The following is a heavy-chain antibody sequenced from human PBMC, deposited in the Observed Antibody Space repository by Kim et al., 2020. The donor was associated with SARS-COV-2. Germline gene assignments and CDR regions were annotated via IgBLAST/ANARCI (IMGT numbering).Heavy chain of an antibody. V-gene: IGHV3-30*04. D-gene: IGHD3-22*01. CDR2: ISYDGSNK. Sequence: GGSLRLSCAASGFTFSSYAMHWVRQAPGKGLEWVAVISYDGSNKYYADSVKGRFTISRDNSKNTLYLQMNSLRAEDTAVYYCARDRSYYYDSSGYSNDY. CDR3: ARDRSYYYDSSGYSNDY. CDR1: GFTFSSYA. J-gene: IGHJ4*01.